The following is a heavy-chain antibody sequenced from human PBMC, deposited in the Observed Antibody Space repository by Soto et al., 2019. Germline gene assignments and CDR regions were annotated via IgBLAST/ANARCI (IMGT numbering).Heavy chain of an antibody. CDR2: ISAYNGNT. J-gene: IGHJ6*03. D-gene: IGHD2-15*01. CDR1: GYTFTSYG. CDR3: ARNSGGYCSGGSCYRYYYYYMDV. Sequence: ASVKVSCKASGYTFTSYGISWVRQAPGQGLEWMGWISAYNGNTNYAQKLQGRVTMTTDTSTSTAYMELRSLRSDDTGVYYCARNSGGYCSGGSCYRYYYYYMDVWGKGTTGTVSS. V-gene: IGHV1-18*01.